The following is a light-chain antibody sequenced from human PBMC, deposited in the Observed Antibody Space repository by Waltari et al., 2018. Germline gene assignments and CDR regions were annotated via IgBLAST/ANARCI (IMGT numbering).Light chain of an antibody. J-gene: IGKJ3*01. Sequence: DIVITQSPDSLGVSLGDRATINCKSSPSVLYSSNSKNYLAWYQQKPGQPPKLLINWASTREYEVPDRFSGSGSGTDFTLTISSLQAEDVAVYYCQQHYSAPFTFGPGTKVDVK. CDR2: WAS. V-gene: IGKV4-1*01. CDR1: PSVLYSSNSKNY. CDR3: QQHYSAPFT.